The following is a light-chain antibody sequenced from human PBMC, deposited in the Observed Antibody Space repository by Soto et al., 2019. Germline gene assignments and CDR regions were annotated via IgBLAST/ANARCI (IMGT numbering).Light chain of an antibody. J-gene: IGKJ4*01. CDR2: ATS. V-gene: IGKV3-20*01. CDR3: QQYVSSPLT. Sequence: EIVLTQSPGTLSLSPGERATLSCRASQRVSSSYLAWYQQKPGQAPRLLIYATSSRATGIPDRFSGSGSGTDFTLTISRLEPEDFAVYYCQQYVSSPLTFGGGTKVEIK. CDR1: QRVSSSY.